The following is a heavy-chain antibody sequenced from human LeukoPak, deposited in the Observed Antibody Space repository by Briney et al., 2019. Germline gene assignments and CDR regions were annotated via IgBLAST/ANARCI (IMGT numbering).Heavy chain of an antibody. D-gene: IGHD6-19*01. CDR2: INSDGSST. CDR3: ARGQWLVSHWYFDL. Sequence: QSGGSLRLSCAASGFTLSTYWMHWVRHAPGKGLVWVARINSDGSSTNYADSVKGRFTISRDNAKNTLYLQMNSLRAEDTAVYYCARGQWLVSHWYFDLWGRGTLVTVFS. J-gene: IGHJ2*01. CDR1: GFTLSTYW. V-gene: IGHV3-74*01.